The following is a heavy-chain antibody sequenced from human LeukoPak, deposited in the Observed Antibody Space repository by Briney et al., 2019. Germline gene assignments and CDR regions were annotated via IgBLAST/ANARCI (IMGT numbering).Heavy chain of an antibody. CDR1: GFTLSSYD. D-gene: IGHD4-17*01. J-gene: IGHJ6*03. Sequence: GGSLRLSCAASGFTLSSYDMHWVRQATGKGLEWVSVIGTAGDTYYPGYVKGRFTISRENAKNSLYLQMNSLRAGDTAVYYCARGATTVSFNYYYYYMDVWGKGTTVTVSS. CDR2: IGTAGDT. CDR3: ARGATTVSFNYYYYYMDV. V-gene: IGHV3-13*01.